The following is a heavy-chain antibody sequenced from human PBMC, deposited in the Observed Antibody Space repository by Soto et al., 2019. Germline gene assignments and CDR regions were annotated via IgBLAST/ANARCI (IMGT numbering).Heavy chain of an antibody. CDR2: INHSGTT. CDR3: ARGEWEVRFDP. D-gene: IGHD1-26*01. J-gene: IGHJ5*02. CDR1: GESFSGYY. V-gene: IGHV4-34*01. Sequence: TLSLTCAVYGESFSGYYWSWIRQPPGKGLEWIGEINHSGTTNYNPSLKSRVTISVDTSKNQFSLKLSSVTAADTAVYFCARGEWEVRFDPWGQGTPVTVSS.